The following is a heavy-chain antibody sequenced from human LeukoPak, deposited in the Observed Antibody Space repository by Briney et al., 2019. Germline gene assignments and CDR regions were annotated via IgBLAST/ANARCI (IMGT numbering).Heavy chain of an antibody. CDR2: IYSGGST. J-gene: IGHJ4*02. D-gene: IGHD2-15*01. CDR3: ATEGSSHFDY. CDR1: GFTFSSYS. Sequence: GGSLRLSCAASGFTFSSYSMSWVRQAPGKGLEWVSVIYSGGSTYYADSVKGRFTISRDNSKNTLYLQMNSLRADDTAVYYCATEGSSHFDYWGQGALVTVSS. V-gene: IGHV3-66*01.